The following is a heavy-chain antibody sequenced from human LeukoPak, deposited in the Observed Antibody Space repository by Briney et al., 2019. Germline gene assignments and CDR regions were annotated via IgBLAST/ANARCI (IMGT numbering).Heavy chain of an antibody. V-gene: IGHV3-33*01. Sequence: PGRSLRLSCAASGFTFPIYDMHWVRQAPGKGLEWVALIWADGSKKYYQDSVKGRFTISRDNSNNALYLQISSLGAEDTAVYYCARDKGLAAPAFGYWGQGTLVTVSS. CDR2: IWADGSKK. D-gene: IGHD6-13*01. CDR3: ARDKGLAAPAFGY. J-gene: IGHJ4*02. CDR1: GFTFPIYD.